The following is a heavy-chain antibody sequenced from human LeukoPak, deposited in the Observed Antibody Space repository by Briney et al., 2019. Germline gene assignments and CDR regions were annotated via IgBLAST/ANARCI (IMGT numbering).Heavy chain of an antibody. V-gene: IGHV3-21*01. CDR1: GFTFSSYS. J-gene: IGHJ4*02. CDR2: ISSSSSYI. Sequence: PGGSLRLSCAASGFTFSSYSMNWVRQAPGKGLEWVSSISSSSSYIYYADSVKGRFTISRDNAKNSLYLQMNSLRAEDTAVYYCAREGVEMATIDYWGQGTLVTVSP. CDR3: AREGVEMATIDY. D-gene: IGHD5-24*01.